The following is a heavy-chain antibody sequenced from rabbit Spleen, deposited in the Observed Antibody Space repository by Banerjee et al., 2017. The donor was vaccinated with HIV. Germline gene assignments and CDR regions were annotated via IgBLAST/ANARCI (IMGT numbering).Heavy chain of an antibody. CDR1: GVSFNDKDV. Sequence: QEQLEESGGGLVKPEGSLTLTCKASGVSFNDKDVMCWVRQAPGKGLQWIACINAATAKPVYATWAKGRFTISSDNAQNTVDLQMNSLTPADTATYFCARNANGGWDLWGQSTLFT. CDR3: ARNANGGWDL. J-gene: IGHJ4*01. D-gene: IGHD4-1*01. V-gene: IGHV1S45*01. CDR2: INAATAKP.